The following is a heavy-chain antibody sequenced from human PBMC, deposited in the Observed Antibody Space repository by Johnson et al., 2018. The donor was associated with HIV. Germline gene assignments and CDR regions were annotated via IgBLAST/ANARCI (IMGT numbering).Heavy chain of an antibody. V-gene: IGHV3-30*04. CDR1: GFTFSSYT. J-gene: IGHJ3*02. CDR3: ARPRVAVLPAGAFDI. CDR2: ISNDGSNN. Sequence: QVQLVESGGGLVQPGGSLRLSCAASGFTFSSYTMHWVRQAPGKGLEWVALISNDGSNNYYADSVKGRFTITRDNSKNILYLQMKSLRVEDTGIYYCARPRVAVLPAGAFDIWGPGTMVTVSS. D-gene: IGHD2-2*01.